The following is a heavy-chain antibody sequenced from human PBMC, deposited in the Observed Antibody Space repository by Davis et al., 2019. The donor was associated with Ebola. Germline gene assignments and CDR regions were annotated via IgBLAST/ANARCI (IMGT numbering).Heavy chain of an antibody. CDR3: AKSSKTAVTFLFFFYGMDV. Sequence: GGSLRLSCAASGFTFSGYAMSWVRQAPGKGLEWVSSISGFGGSTYYADSVKGRFTISRDNSEKTLSLQMNSLRAEDTAVYYCAKSSKTAVTFLFFFYGMDVWGQGTTVTVSS. D-gene: IGHD4-17*01. V-gene: IGHV3-23*01. J-gene: IGHJ6*02. CDR1: GFTFSGYA. CDR2: ISGFGGST.